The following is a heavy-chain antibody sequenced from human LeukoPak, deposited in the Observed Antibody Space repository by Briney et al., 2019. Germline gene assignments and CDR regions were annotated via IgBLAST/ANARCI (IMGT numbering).Heavy chain of an antibody. CDR3: ARELDDAFDI. Sequence: SETLSLTGTVSGGSISSYYWSWIRQPPGKGLEWIGYIYYSGSTNYNPSLKSRVTISVDTSKNQFSLKLSSVTAADTAVYYCARELDDAFDIWGQGTMVTVSS. CDR2: IYYSGST. CDR1: GGSISSYY. J-gene: IGHJ3*02. D-gene: IGHD1-1*01. V-gene: IGHV4-59*01.